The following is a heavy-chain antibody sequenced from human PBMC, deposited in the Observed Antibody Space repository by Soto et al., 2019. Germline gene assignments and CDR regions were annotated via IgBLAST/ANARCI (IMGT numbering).Heavy chain of an antibody. Sequence: EVQLVESGGGLVQPGGSLRLSCAASGFTFSSYWMSWVRQAPGKGLEWVANIKQDGSEKYYVDSVKGRFTISRDNAKNSLYLQMNSLRAEDTAVYYCARVWPAQYSGYDIDLPYYFDYWGQGTLVTVSS. CDR1: GFTFSSYW. V-gene: IGHV3-7*04. J-gene: IGHJ4*02. CDR3: ARVWPAQYSGYDIDLPYYFDY. D-gene: IGHD5-12*01. CDR2: IKQDGSEK.